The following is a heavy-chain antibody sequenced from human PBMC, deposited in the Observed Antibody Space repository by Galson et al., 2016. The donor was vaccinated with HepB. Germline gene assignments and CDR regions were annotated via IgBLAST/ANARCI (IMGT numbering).Heavy chain of an antibody. CDR3: ARVGLHSYGYMPTWSDF. D-gene: IGHD5-18*01. CDR1: GYTFSDYG. V-gene: IGHV1-18*01. Sequence: SVKVSCKASGYTFSDYGISWVRQAPGQGLEWMGWSSNYNGNINYAQKFQGRVTMTTDTSTSTAYMELRSLRSDDSAVYYCARVGLHSYGYMPTWSDFWGQGTLVTVSS. J-gene: IGHJ4*02. CDR2: SSNYNGNI.